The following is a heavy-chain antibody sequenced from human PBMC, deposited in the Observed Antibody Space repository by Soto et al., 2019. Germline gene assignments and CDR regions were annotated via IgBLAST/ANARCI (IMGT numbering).Heavy chain of an antibody. V-gene: IGHV1-3*01. CDR2: INAGNGNT. Sequence: ASVKVSCKASVYTFTNFAIQWVRQAPGQRLEWMGWINAGNGNTKYSQKFQGRVTITRDTSASTAYMELSSLRSEDTAVYYCARDPSFTGMDVWGQGTTVTVSS. D-gene: IGHD2-15*01. CDR3: ARDPSFTGMDV. CDR1: VYTFTNFA. J-gene: IGHJ6*02.